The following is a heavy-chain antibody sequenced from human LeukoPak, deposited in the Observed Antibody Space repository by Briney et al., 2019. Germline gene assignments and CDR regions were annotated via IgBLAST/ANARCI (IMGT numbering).Heavy chain of an antibody. V-gene: IGHV3-30-3*01. Sequence: GRSLRLSCAASGFTFTTYALHWVRQAPGKGLDWVAVISNGGSNKYYADSVKGRFTISRDNSKNTLYLQMNSLRAEDTAVYYCAKGMIVVVITLFDYWGQGTLVTVSS. CDR2: ISNGGSNK. J-gene: IGHJ4*02. CDR1: GFTFTTYA. CDR3: AKGMIVVVITLFDY. D-gene: IGHD3-22*01.